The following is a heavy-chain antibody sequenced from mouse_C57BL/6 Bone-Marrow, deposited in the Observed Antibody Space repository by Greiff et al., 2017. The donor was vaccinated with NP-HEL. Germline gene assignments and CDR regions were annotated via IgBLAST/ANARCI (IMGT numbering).Heavy chain of an antibody. CDR1: GFTFSSYT. CDR3: ARHDYGSSLDY. Sequence: EVKLMESGGGLVKPGGSLKLSCAASGFTFSSYTMSWVRQTPEKRLEWVATISGGGGNTYYLDSVKGRFTISRDNAKNTLYLQMSILMSNNTALYDCARHDYGSSLDYWGQGTTLTVSS. D-gene: IGHD1-1*01. J-gene: IGHJ2*01. CDR2: ISGGGGNT. V-gene: IGHV5-9*01.